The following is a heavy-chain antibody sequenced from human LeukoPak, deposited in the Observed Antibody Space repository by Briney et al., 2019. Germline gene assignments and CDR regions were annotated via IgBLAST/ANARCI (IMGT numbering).Heavy chain of an antibody. J-gene: IGHJ3*02. CDR2: IYPGDSVT. D-gene: IGHD3-22*01. V-gene: IGHV5-51*01. CDR3: ARIYYDSSGPIWGRAFDI. Sequence: GESLQISCPGPGYSFTSYWIGWARPMPGKGLEWMGTIYPGDSVTSYSPSFQGPVTISADKFISTAYLLWSSLKASDTALYYCARIYYDSSGPIWGRAFDIWGQGTMVTVSS. CDR1: GYSFTSYW.